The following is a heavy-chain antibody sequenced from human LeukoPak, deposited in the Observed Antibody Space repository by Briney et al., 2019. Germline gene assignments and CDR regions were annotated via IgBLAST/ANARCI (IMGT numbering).Heavy chain of an antibody. J-gene: IGHJ3*02. V-gene: IGHV4-30-2*01. CDR2: IYHSGST. Sequence: PSQTLSLTCAVSGGSISSGGYSWSWIRQPPGKGLEWIGYIYHSGSTYYNPSLKSRVTISVDRSKNQFSLKLSSVTAADTAVYYCARERSSTTVTAFDIWGQGTMVTVSS. CDR3: ARERSSTTVTAFDI. D-gene: IGHD4-17*01. CDR1: GGSISSGGYS.